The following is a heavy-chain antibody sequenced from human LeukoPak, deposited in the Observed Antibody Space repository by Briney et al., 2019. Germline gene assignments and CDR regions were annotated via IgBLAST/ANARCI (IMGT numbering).Heavy chain of an antibody. CDR2: INWNGGST. V-gene: IGHV3-20*04. Sequence: GGXXXLSCAASGFTFDDYGMSWVRQTPGKGLEWVSGINWNGGSTFYSDSLNLRFTISRDNAKNSLYLQMNSLRAEDTALYYCARGQRNRGGSGSYYNKADYWGQGTLVTVSS. CDR3: ARGQRNRGGSGSYYNKADY. D-gene: IGHD3-10*01. CDR1: GFTFDDYG. J-gene: IGHJ4*02.